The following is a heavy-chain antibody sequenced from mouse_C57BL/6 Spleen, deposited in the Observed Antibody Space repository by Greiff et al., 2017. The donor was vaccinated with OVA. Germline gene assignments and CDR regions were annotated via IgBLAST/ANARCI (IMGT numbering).Heavy chain of an antibody. Sequence: VQLQESGAELVKPGASVKLSCKASGYTFTEYTIHWVKQRSGQGLEWIGWFYPGSGSIKYNEKFKDKATLTADKSSSTVYMELSRLTSEDSAVYFCARHERDLLRSVYYAMDYWGQGTSVTVSS. CDR1: GYTFTEYT. CDR2: FYPGSGSI. D-gene: IGHD1-1*01. J-gene: IGHJ4*01. V-gene: IGHV1-62-2*01. CDR3: ARHERDLLRSVYYAMDY.